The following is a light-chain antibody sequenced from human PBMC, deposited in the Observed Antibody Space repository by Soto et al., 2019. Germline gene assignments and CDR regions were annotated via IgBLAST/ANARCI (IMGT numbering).Light chain of an antibody. CDR2: KAS. CDR1: QTISSW. Sequence: DIQMTQSPSTLSGSVGDRVTITCRASQTISSWLAWYQQKPGKAPKLLIYKASTLKSGVPSRFSGSGSGTEFTLTISSLQPDDFATYYCLQYNNYWTFGQGTKVDIK. J-gene: IGKJ1*01. CDR3: LQYNNYWT. V-gene: IGKV1-5*03.